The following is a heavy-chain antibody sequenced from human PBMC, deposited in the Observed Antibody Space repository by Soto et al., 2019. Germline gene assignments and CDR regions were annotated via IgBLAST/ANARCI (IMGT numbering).Heavy chain of an antibody. CDR2: IRSKANSYAT. J-gene: IGHJ2*01. Sequence: EVQLVESGGGLVQPGGSLKLSCAASGFTFSGSAMHWVRQASGKGLEWVGRIRSKANSYATAYAASVKGRFTISRDDSKNTAYLQMNSLKTEDTAVYYCTRHPPIYGPWYFDLWGRGTLVTVSS. CDR1: GFTFSGSA. D-gene: IGHD3-10*01. V-gene: IGHV3-73*02. CDR3: TRHPPIYGPWYFDL.